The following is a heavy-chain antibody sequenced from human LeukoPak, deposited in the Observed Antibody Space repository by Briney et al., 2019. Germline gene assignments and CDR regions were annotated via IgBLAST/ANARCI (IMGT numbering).Heavy chain of an antibody. CDR2: ISYDGSNK. V-gene: IGHV3-30*01. CDR3: ARITIFGVVTPRPGFDY. CDR1: GFTFSSYA. J-gene: IGHJ4*02. Sequence: GGSLRLSCAASGFTFSSYAMHWVRQAPGKGLEWVAVISYDGSNKYYADSVKGRFTISRDNSKNTLYLQMNSLRAEDTAVYYCARITIFGVVTPRPGFDYWGQGTLVTVSS. D-gene: IGHD3-3*01.